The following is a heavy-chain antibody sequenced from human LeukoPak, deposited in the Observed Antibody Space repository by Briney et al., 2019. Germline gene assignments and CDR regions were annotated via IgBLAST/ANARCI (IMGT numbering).Heavy chain of an antibody. Sequence: SETLSLTCAVYGGPFSGYYWSWIRQPPGKGLEWIGEINHSGSTNYNPSLKSRVTISVDTSKNQFSLKLSSVTAADTAVYYCAREDSSGTIDYWGQGTLVTVSS. CDR2: INHSGST. CDR3: AREDSSGTIDY. V-gene: IGHV4-34*01. D-gene: IGHD3-22*01. CDR1: GGPFSGYY. J-gene: IGHJ4*02.